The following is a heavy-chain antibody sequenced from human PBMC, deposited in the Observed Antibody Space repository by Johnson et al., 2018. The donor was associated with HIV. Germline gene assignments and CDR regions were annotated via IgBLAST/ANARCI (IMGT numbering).Heavy chain of an antibody. Sequence: VPLVESGGGVVQPGRSLRLSCAASGFTFRTFPMHWVRQAPGKGLEWMAFISYNEDKKYYADSVKGRFTISRDNAKNSLYLQMNNLRAEDTAIYYCARVAPFYYYDSPYLVGKSGLDVWGQGTMVSVSS. D-gene: IGHD3-22*01. CDR2: ISYNEDKK. CDR3: ARVAPFYYYDSPYLVGKSGLDV. J-gene: IGHJ3*01. V-gene: IGHV3-30*04. CDR1: GFTFRTFP.